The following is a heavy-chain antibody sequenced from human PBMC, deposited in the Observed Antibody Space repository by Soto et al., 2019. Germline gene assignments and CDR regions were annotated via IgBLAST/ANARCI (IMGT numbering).Heavy chain of an antibody. CDR3: TGPYPYYFDS. J-gene: IGHJ4*02. CDR1: GGSFSTYY. CDR2: INHSGNT. Sequence: QVQLQQWGAGLLKSSETLSLTCTVYGGSFSTYYWSWIRQPPGKGLEWIGEINHSGNTNYNPSLMGRVTMSFDTSKNQFSLKLSSVTAADTAVYYCTGPYPYYFDSWGQGTLVTVSS. V-gene: IGHV4-34*01.